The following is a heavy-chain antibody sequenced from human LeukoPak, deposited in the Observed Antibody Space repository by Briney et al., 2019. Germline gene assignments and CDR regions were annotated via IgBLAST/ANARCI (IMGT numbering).Heavy chain of an antibody. CDR2: INAGNGNT. Sequence: ASVKVSCKASGYAFTSYAMHWVRQAPGQRLEWMGWINAGNGNTKYSQKFQGRVTITRDTSASTAYMELSSLRSEDTAVYYCARAIAVAGTFDYWGQGTLVTVSS. V-gene: IGHV1-3*01. CDR1: GYAFTSYA. J-gene: IGHJ4*02. CDR3: ARAIAVAGTFDY. D-gene: IGHD6-19*01.